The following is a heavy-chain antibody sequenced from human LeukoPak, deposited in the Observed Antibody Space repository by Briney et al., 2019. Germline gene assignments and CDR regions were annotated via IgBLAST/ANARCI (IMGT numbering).Heavy chain of an antibody. CDR1: GFTFSSYA. J-gene: IGHJ4*02. CDR2: IWYDGSNK. D-gene: IGHD2-21*02. CDR3: ARGYCGGDCYYDY. V-gene: IGHV3-33*08. Sequence: GGSLRLSCAASGFTFSSYAMHWVRQAPGKGLEWVAVIWYDGSNKYYADSVKGRFTISRDNSKNTLYLQMNSLRAEDTAVYCCARGYCGGDCYYDYWGQGILVTVSS.